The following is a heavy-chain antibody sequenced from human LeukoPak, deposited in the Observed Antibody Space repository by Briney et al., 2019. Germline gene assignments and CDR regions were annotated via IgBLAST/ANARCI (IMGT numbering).Heavy chain of an antibody. V-gene: IGHV1-2*02. D-gene: IGHD2-15*01. J-gene: IGHJ6*03. CDR3: ARAHCSDGSCYSDYYYMDV. CDR1: GYTFTGYY. Sequence: ASVKVSYKASGYTFTGYYMHWVRQAPGQGLEWMGWINPNSGGTYYAQKFQGRVTMTRDTSISTAYMELSRLRSDDTAVYYCARAHCSDGSCYSDYYYMDVWGKGTTVTVSS. CDR2: INPNSGGT.